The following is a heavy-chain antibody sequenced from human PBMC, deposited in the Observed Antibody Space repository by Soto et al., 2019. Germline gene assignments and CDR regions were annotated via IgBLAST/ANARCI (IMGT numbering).Heavy chain of an antibody. Sequence: SETLSLTCAVYGGSFSGYYWSWIRQPPGKGLEWIGEINHSGSTNYNPSLKSRVTISVDTSKNQFSLKLSSVTAADTAVYYCAREADLEYYFDYWGQGTLVTVSS. CDR1: GGSFSGYY. CDR3: AREADLEYYFDY. J-gene: IGHJ4*02. CDR2: INHSGST. V-gene: IGHV4-34*01.